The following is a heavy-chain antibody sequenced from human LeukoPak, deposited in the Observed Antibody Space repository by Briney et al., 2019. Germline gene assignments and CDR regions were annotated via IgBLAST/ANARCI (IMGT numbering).Heavy chain of an antibody. V-gene: IGHV4-4*07. CDR1: GGSISSYY. CDR3: ARDFYYYDIGAFDI. J-gene: IGHJ3*02. Sequence: SETLSLTCTVSGGSISSYYWSWIRQPAGKGLEWIGRIYASGSTNYNPSLKSRVTMSVDTSKNQFSLKLSSVTAADTAVYYCARDFYYYDIGAFDIWGQGTMVTVSS. D-gene: IGHD3-22*01. CDR2: IYASGST.